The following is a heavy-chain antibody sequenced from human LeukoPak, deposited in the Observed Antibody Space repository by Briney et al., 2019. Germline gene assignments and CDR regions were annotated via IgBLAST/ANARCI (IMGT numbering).Heavy chain of an antibody. J-gene: IGHJ4*02. CDR1: GYTFTSYY. CDR3: ARDAGGVVSHEEFDY. V-gene: IGHV1-46*01. CDR2: INPSGGST. Sequence: ASVKVSCKASGYTFTSYYMHWVRQAPGQGLEWMGIINPSGGSTSCAQKFQGRVTMTRDTSTSAVYMELSSLRSEDTAVYYCARDAGGVVSHEEFDYWGQGTLVTVSS. D-gene: IGHD3-3*01.